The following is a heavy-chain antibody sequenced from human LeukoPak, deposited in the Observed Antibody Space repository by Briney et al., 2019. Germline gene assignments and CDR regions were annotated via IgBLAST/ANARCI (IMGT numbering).Heavy chain of an antibody. V-gene: IGHV1-18*01. J-gene: IGHJ4*02. D-gene: IGHD2-21*02. CDR1: GYTFTSYG. Sequence: GASVKVSCKASGYTFTSYGISWVRQAPGQGLEWVGWISAYNGNTNYAQKLQGRVTMTPDTSTSTAYRELRSLRSDDTAVYYCARAMQTAALDYWGQGTLVTVSS. CDR3: ARAMQTAALDY. CDR2: ISAYNGNT.